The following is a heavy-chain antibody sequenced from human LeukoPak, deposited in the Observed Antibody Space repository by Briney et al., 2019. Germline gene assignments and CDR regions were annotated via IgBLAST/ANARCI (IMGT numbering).Heavy chain of an antibody. CDR2: INHSGST. J-gene: IGHJ2*01. D-gene: IGHD3-9*01. CDR1: GGSFSGYY. CDR3: ARGPRYYDILTGYRTWYSDL. V-gene: IGHV4-34*01. Sequence: PSETLSLTCAVYGGSFSGYYWSWIRQPPGKGLEWIGEINHSGSTNYNPSLKSRVTISVDTSKNQFSLKLSSVTAADTAVYYCARGPRYYDILTGYRTWYSDLWGRGTLVTVSS.